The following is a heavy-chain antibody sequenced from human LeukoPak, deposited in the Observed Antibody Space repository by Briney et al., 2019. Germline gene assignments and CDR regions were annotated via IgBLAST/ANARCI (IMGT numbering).Heavy chain of an antibody. D-gene: IGHD6-13*01. CDR2: IKYSGDT. Sequence: SETLSLTCTVSGGSISSGGYYWSWIRQHSGKGLEWIGYIKYSGDTFYNPSLKSRLTISRDTSKNQFSLKLSSVTAADTAVYYCARGSYSSSWYPFDYWGQGTLVTVSS. J-gene: IGHJ4*02. CDR3: ARGSYSSSWYPFDY. CDR1: GGSISSGGYY. V-gene: IGHV4-31*03.